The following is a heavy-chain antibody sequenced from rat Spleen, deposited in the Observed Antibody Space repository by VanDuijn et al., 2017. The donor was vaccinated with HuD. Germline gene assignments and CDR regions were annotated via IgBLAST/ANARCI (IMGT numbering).Heavy chain of an antibody. CDR1: GFTFSDYY. CDR3: ARHRGTMGIRYYFDY. V-gene: IGHV5-22*01. CDR2: INYEGSRT. Sequence: EVQLVESGGGLVQPGRSLKLSCAASGFTFSDYYMAWVRQAPKKGLEWVTSINYEGSRTYYGDSVKGRFTISRDNAESTLYLQMNSLRSEDTATYYCARHRGTMGIRYYFDYWGQGVMVTVSS. D-gene: IGHD1-7*01. J-gene: IGHJ2*01.